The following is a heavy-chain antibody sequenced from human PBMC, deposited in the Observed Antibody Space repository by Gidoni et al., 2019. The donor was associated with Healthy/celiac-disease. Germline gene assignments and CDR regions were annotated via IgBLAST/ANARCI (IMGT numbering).Heavy chain of an antibody. CDR3: ARGYGGDGWRRYNWFDP. V-gene: IGHV1-8*01. CDR2: MNPNSRNI. CDR1: GYTFTRHD. D-gene: IGHD3-10*01. J-gene: IGHJ5*02. Sequence: SVTVSCTASGYTFTRHDITWVRPANGHGLEWMGWMNPNSRNIGYAQTFPGRVTMTRNTPISTAYMELSSLRSEDTGVYYWARGYGGDGWRRYNWFDPWGQGTLVTVSS.